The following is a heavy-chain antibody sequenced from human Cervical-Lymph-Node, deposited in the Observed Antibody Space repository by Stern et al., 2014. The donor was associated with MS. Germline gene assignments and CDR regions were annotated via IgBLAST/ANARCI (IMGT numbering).Heavy chain of an antibody. D-gene: IGHD6-19*01. CDR1: GFTFSNFG. J-gene: IGHJ6*02. CDR2: TWYDGSKY. Sequence: VQLVESGGGVVQPGRSLRLSCAASGFTFSNFGIHWVRRAPGKGLEWVAATWYDGSKYYYADAVKGRFTISRDNSKNTLYLQMSNLRSEDTAVYYWARSAFSKYTTGWYCYGMDVWGLGTTVTVSS. CDR3: ARSAFSKYTTGWYCYGMDV. V-gene: IGHV3-33*01.